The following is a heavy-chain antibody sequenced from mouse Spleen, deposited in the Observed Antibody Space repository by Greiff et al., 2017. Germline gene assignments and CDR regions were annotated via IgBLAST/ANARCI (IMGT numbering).Heavy chain of an antibody. D-gene: IGHD1-2*01. V-gene: IGHV5-6*02. CDR1: GFTFSSYG. J-gene: IGHJ1*01. Sequence: DVKLVESGGDLVKPGGSLKLSCAASGFTFSSYGMSWVRQTPDKRLEWVATISSGGSYTYYPDSVKGRFTISRDNAKNTLYLQMSSLKSEDTAMYYCARRVITTATPGYFDVWGAGTTVTVSS. CDR2: ISSGGSYT. CDR3: ARRVITTATPGYFDV.